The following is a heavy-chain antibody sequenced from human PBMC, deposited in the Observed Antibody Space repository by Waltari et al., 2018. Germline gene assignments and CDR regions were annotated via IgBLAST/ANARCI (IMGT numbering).Heavy chain of an antibody. V-gene: IGHV4-59*11. J-gene: IGHJ4*02. CDR3: ARRVYSSGWLDY. D-gene: IGHD6-19*01. CDR2: IYYSGST. CDR1: GGSISSHY. Sequence: QVQLQESGPGLVKPSETLSLTCTVSGGSISSHYWSWIRQPPGKGLEWIGYIYYSGSTNYYPALKSRVTRSLDTSKNQFSLKLSSVTAADTAVYYCARRVYSSGWLDYWGQGTLVTVSS.